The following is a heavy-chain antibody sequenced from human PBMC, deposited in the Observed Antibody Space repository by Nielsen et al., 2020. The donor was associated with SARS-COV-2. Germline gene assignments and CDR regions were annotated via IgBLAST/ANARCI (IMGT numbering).Heavy chain of an antibody. CDR3: ARGVHYDILTGYYRDYYYYGMDV. Sequence: WVRQAPGQGLEWMGGIIPIFGTENYAQKFRGRVTITADESTSTAYMELSSLRSEDTAVYYCARGVHYDILTGYYRDYYYYGMDVWGQGTTVTVSS. V-gene: IGHV1-69*01. D-gene: IGHD3-9*01. J-gene: IGHJ6*02. CDR2: IIPIFGTE.